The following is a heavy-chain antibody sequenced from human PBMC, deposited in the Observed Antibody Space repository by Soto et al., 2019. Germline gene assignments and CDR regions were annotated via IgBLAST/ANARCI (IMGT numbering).Heavy chain of an antibody. D-gene: IGHD2-2*02. J-gene: IGHJ4*02. CDR1: GGTFSSYT. CDR2: IIPILGNT. CDR3: ARWQSRDGYTVDY. Sequence: ASVKVSCKASGGTFSSYTISWVRQAPGQGLEWMGRIIPILGNTNYAQKLQGRVTMTTDTSTSTAYMELRSLRSDDTAVYYCARWQSRDGYTVDYWGQGTLVTVSS. V-gene: IGHV1-18*01.